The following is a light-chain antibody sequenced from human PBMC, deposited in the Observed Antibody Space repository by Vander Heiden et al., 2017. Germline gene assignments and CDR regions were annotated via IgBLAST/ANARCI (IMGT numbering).Light chain of an antibody. V-gene: IGLV1-40*01. CDR3: QSFDSSLSVV. J-gene: IGLJ2*01. Sequence: HSVLTQPPSVSGAPGHTVTISCPESSCNIGEGFDVQWYQQLPGTAPKLVIYGNNNRPAEVPDRFSGSKSGTSASLAITGLQAEDEAEYHCQSFDSSLSVVFGGGTKLTVL. CDR2: GNN. CDR1: SCNIGEGFD.